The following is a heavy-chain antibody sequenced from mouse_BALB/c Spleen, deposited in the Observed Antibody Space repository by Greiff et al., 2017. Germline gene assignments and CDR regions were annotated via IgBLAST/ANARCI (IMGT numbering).Heavy chain of an antibody. Sequence: EVHLVESGGGLVKPGGSLKLSCAASGFTFSSYAMSWVRQTPEKRLEWVAYISSGGGSTYYPDTVKGRFTISRDNAKNTLYLQMSSLKSEDTAMYYCARGQGLRPFDDWGQGTTLTVSS. V-gene: IGHV5-12-1*01. J-gene: IGHJ2*01. CDR3: ARGQGLRPFDD. CDR2: ISSGGGST. D-gene: IGHD2-4*01. CDR1: GFTFSSYA.